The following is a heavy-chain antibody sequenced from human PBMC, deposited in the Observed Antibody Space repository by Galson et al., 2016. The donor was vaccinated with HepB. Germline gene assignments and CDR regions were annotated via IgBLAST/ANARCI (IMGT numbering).Heavy chain of an antibody. CDR3: ARDYGDSTGCF. Sequence: SLRLSCAVSGFTFRTYSMIWVRQAPGKGLEWVSSISSDSAYIFYADSVKGRFTISRDNPENSVYLHMNSLRAEDTAVYYCARDYGDSTGCFWGRGSLVTVSS. J-gene: IGHJ4*02. D-gene: IGHD4-17*01. V-gene: IGHV3-21*06. CDR2: ISSDSAYI. CDR1: GFTFRTYS.